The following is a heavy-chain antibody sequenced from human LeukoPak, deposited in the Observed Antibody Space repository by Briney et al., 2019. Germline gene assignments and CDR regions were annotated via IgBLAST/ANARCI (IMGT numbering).Heavy chain of an antibody. V-gene: IGHV3-15*01. CDR2: IKSKKDGEIT. J-gene: IGHJ4*02. D-gene: IGHD3-3*01. CDR3: STGGGVLRFL. CDR1: GINFSNAW. Sequence: GGSLRLSCAAYGINFSNAWLTWVRQAPGKGLEWVGRIKSKKDGEITDYAAPVKGRFTISRDDSKDTLYLQMNSLKTEDTAVYYCSTGGGVLRFLGGQGTLVTVSS.